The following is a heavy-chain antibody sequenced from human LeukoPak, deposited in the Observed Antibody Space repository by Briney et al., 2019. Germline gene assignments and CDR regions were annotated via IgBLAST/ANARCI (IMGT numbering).Heavy chain of an antibody. Sequence: SETLSLTCTVSGGSISSYYWSWIRQPPGKGLEWIGYIYYSGSTNYNPSLKSRVTISVDTFKNQFSLKLSSVTAADTAVYYCARRDYGENFDYWGQGTLVTVSS. V-gene: IGHV4-59*08. D-gene: IGHD4-17*01. CDR1: GGSISSYY. CDR2: IYYSGST. CDR3: ARRDYGENFDY. J-gene: IGHJ4*02.